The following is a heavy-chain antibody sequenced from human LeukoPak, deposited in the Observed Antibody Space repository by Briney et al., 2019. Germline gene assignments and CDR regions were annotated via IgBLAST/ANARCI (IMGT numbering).Heavy chain of an antibody. CDR1: GFTFSSYA. CDR3: AREYPPYYDFWSGSGGFDY. V-gene: IGHV3-30-3*01. D-gene: IGHD3-3*01. CDR2: ILYDGSNK. Sequence: PGGSLRLSCAASGFTFSSYAMHRVRQAPGNGLEWVAVILYDGSNKYYADSVKGRFTISRDNSKNTLYLQMNSLRAEDTAVYNCAREYPPYYDFWSGSGGFDYWGQGTLVTVSS. J-gene: IGHJ4*02.